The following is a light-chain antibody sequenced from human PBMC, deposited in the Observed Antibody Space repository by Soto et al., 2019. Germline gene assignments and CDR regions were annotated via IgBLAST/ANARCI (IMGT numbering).Light chain of an antibody. CDR1: SSEVGRFNY. V-gene: IGLV2-11*01. J-gene: IGLJ1*01. CDR3: CSYAGRYSYV. CDR2: DVT. Sequence: QSALTQPRSVSGSPGQSVTISCTGTSSEVGRFNYVSWYQQYPGKAPKVVMYDVTERPSGVPDRFSGSKSGNTASLTIAGLQDEDEGDYYCCSYAGRYSYVFGTGTKLTVL.